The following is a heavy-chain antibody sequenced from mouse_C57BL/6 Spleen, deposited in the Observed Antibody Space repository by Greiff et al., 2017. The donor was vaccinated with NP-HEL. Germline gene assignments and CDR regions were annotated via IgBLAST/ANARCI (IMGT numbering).Heavy chain of an antibody. D-gene: IGHD1-1*01. V-gene: IGHV1-53*01. CDR2: INPSNGGT. J-gene: IGHJ1*03. CDR1: GYTFTSYW. Sequence: QVQLQQPGTELVKPGASVKLSCKASGYTFTSYWMHWVKQRPGQGLEWIGNINPSNGGTNYNEKFKSKATLTVDKSSSTAYMQLSSLTSEDSAVYDCARWGYYYGSYWYFDVWGTGTTVTVSS. CDR3: ARWGYYYGSYWYFDV.